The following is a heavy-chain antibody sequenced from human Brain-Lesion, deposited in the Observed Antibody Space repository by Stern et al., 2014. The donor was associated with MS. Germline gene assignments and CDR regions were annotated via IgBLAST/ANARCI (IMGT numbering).Heavy chain of an antibody. CDR1: GGSISSGGYY. CDR3: ARGRVVPGFQYYATDV. D-gene: IGHD2-2*01. Sequence: VQLVESGPGLVKPSQTLSLSCTVSGGSISSGGYYWSWIRQPAGKGLEWIGRIFNSGSTRYHPSPKSPVNTSKHTAKNPFPLRLNSMTAADTAVYYCARGRVVPGFQYYATDVWGQGTTVIVSS. J-gene: IGHJ6*02. V-gene: IGHV4-61*02. CDR2: IFNSGST.